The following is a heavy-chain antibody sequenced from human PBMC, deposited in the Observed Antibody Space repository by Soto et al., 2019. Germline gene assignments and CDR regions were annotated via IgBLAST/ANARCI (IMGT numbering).Heavy chain of an antibody. CDR2: ITGSGDST. CDR3: AKDLQFSGWLSAQTFDY. J-gene: IGHJ4*02. Sequence: PGGSLRLSCTISGFTFSSYAMSWVRQAPGKGLECVSSITGSGDSTYYADSVKGRFSISRDRSKNTLYLQMNSLRAEDTAVYYWAKDLQFSGWLSAQTFDYWGQGTQVTVSS. D-gene: IGHD6-19*01. CDR1: GFTFSSYA. V-gene: IGHV3-23*01.